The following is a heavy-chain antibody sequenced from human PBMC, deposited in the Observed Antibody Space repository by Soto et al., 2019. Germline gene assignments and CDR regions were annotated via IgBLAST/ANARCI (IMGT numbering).Heavy chain of an antibody. CDR1: VVTFISYG. V-gene: IGHV3-33*01. D-gene: IGHD3-16*02. J-gene: IGHJ4*02. Sequence: HPGGSPRLPSIVSVVTFISYGMHWVRQAPNTGLEWVVVIWCDGSNQYYADSVKGRFTISRDNSKNTLYLQMNSLRAEDTAVYYCARGAYYDYVWGSYRPLDYWGQGTLVTVSS. CDR3: ARGAYYDYVWGSYRPLDY. CDR2: IWCDGSNQ.